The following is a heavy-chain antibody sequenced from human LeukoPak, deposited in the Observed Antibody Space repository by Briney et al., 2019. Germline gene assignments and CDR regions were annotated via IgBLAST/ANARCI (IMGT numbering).Heavy chain of an antibody. Sequence: PSETLSLTCTVSGGSISSGGYYWRWIRQHPGKGLEWIGYIYYSGSTYYNPSLKSRVTISVDTSKNQFSLKLSSVTAADTAVYYCARNTYGGYDFDYWGQGTLATVSS. CDR3: ARNTYGGYDFDY. CDR2: IYYSGST. V-gene: IGHV4-31*03. CDR1: GGSISSGGYY. D-gene: IGHD5-12*01. J-gene: IGHJ4*02.